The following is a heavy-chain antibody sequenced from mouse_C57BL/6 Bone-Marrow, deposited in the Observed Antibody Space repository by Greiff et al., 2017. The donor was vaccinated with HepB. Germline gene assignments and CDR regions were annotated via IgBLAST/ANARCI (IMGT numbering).Heavy chain of an antibody. CDR3: ARRRGWYFDY. CDR1: GFTFSSYG. Sequence: EVKLMESGGDLVKPGGSLKLSCAASGFTFSSYGMSWVRQTPDKRLEWVATISSGGSYTYYPDSVKGRFTISRDNAKNTLYLQMSSLKSEDTAMYYCARRRGWYFDYWGQGTTLTVSS. V-gene: IGHV5-6*02. J-gene: IGHJ2*01. D-gene: IGHD1-1*02. CDR2: ISSGGSYT.